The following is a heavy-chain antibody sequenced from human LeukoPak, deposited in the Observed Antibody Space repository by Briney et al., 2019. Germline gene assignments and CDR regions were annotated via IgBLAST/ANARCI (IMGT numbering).Heavy chain of an antibody. D-gene: IGHD3-22*01. Sequence: ASVKVSCKASGYTFTSYYMHWVRQAPGQGLEWMGIINPSGGSTSYAQKFQGRVTMTRDTSTSTVYMELSSLISEDTAVYYCARDLYYYDSSGYYAYWGQGTLVTVSS. CDR3: ARDLYYYDSSGYYAY. V-gene: IGHV1-46*01. J-gene: IGHJ4*02. CDR1: GYTFTSYY. CDR2: INPSGGST.